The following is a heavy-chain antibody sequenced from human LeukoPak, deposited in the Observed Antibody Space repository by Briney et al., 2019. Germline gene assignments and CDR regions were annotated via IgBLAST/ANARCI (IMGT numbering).Heavy chain of an antibody. CDR2: INPHSGGT. CDR1: GYTFTVCY. J-gene: IGHJ4*02. D-gene: IGHD5-12*01. CDR3: ARRDNGYDFLDY. V-gene: IGHV1-2*02. Sequence: ASVKVSCKASGYTFTVCYMHWVRQAPGQGLEWMGWINPHSGGTNYAQKFEGRVTMTRDTSIDTAYMELNLLRSDDSAVYYCARRDNGYDFLDYWGQGTLVTVFS.